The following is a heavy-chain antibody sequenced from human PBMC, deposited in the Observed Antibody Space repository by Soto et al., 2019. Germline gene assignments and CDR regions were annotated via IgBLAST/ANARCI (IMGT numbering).Heavy chain of an antibody. CDR1: GNSIATGSYY. J-gene: IGHJ3*02. V-gene: IGHV4-31*03. Sequence: SETLSLTGTVSGNSIATGSYYWSWIRQHPGKGLEWIGYISYIGTTYYNPSLKSRFTISVDTSKNQFSLILTAVTAADTAVYYCARVGSSTTPLGAFDIWGPGTKVTVSS. CDR3: ARVGSSTTPLGAFDI. D-gene: IGHD2-2*01. CDR2: ISYIGTT.